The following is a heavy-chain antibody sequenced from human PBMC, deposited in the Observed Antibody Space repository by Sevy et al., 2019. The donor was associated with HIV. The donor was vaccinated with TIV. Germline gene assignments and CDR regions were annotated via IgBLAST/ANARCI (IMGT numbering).Heavy chain of an antibody. Sequence: SETLSLTCTVSGGSISAYYWSWIRQPPGKGLEYIGYIYYTGSTYYNPSLKSRVTISVDTSKNQFSLKWRSVTAVDTAVYYCARAPPVRSGDDSLNWLDPWGQGTLVTVSS. D-gene: IGHD5-12*01. CDR3: ARAPPVRSGDDSLNWLDP. V-gene: IGHV4-59*01. CDR1: GGSISAYY. J-gene: IGHJ5*02. CDR2: IYYTGST.